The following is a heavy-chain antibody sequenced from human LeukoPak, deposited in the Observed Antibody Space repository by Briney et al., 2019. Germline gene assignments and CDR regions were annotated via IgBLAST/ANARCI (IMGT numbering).Heavy chain of an antibody. CDR3: ARHSGDYNWFDR. CDR1: GDSMSSYY. CDR2: IYYSGST. V-gene: IGHV4-59*08. D-gene: IGHD1-26*01. Sequence: SETLSLTCTVSGDSMSSYYWSWIRQPPGKGLEWIGYIYYSGSTNYNPSLKSRVTMSVDTSKNQSSLKLNSVTAADTAVYYCARHSGDYNWFDRWGQGTLVAVSS. J-gene: IGHJ5*02.